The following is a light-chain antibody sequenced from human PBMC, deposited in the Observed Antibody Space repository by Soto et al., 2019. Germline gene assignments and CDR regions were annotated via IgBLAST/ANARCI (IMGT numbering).Light chain of an antibody. CDR2: EVS. CDR3: GSYAGSTYV. V-gene: IGLV2-8*01. CDR1: SSDVGGYNY. J-gene: IGLJ1*01. Sequence: QSALTRPPSASGSPGQSIAISCTGTSSDVGGYNYVSWYQQHPGKAPKLMIYEVSKRPSGVPDRFSGSKSGNTASLTVSGLQAEDEADYFCGSYAGSTYVFGTGTKLTVL.